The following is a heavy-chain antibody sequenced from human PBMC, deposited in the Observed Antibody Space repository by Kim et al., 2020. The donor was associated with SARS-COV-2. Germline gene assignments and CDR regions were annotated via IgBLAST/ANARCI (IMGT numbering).Heavy chain of an antibody. Sequence: GGSLRLSCAASGFTVSSNYMSWVRQAPGKGLEWVSVIYSGGSTYYADSVKGRFTISRDNSKNTLYLQMNSLRAEETAVYYCARDMYYDYVWGSYRPASFFHHYYGMDVWGQGTTVTVSS. D-gene: IGHD3-16*02. CDR2: IYSGGST. CDR1: GFTVSSNY. J-gene: IGHJ6*02. V-gene: IGHV3-66*02. CDR3: ARDMYYDYVWGSYRPASFFHHYYGMDV.